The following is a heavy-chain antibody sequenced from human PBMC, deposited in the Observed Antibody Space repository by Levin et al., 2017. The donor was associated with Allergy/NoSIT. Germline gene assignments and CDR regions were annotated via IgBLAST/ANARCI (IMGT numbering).Heavy chain of an antibody. D-gene: IGHD3-10*01. Sequence: GASVKVSCAASGFTFSDYYMSWIRQAPGKGLEWVSYISSSGSTIYYADSVKGRFTISRDNAKNSLYLQMNSLRAEDTAVYYCARWGLYGSGSYINYWGQGTLVTVSS. CDR1: GFTFSDYY. V-gene: IGHV3-11*01. J-gene: IGHJ4*02. CDR2: ISSSGSTI. CDR3: ARWGLYGSGSYINY.